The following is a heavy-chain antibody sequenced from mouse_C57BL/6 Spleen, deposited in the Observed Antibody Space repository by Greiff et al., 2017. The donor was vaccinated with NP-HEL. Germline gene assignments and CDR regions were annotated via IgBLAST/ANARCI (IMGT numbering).Heavy chain of an antibody. J-gene: IGHJ4*01. CDR3: ARRDDGYYDL. CDR1: GYTFTDYY. V-gene: IGHV1-26*01. CDR2: INPNNGGT. D-gene: IGHD2-3*01. Sequence: VQLQQSGPELVKPGASVKISCKASGYTFTDYYMNWVKQSHGKSLEWIGDINPNNGGTSYNQKFKGKATLTVDKSSSTAYMELRSLTSEDSAVYYCARRDDGYYDLWGQGTSVTVSS.